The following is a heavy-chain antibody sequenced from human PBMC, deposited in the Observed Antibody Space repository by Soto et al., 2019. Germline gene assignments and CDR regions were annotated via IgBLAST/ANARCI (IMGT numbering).Heavy chain of an antibody. CDR2: ISSSASTM. V-gene: IGHV3-48*02. Sequence: EVQLVESGGGLVQPGGSLRLSCAASGFIFSRHSMNWVRQAPGKGLEWVSYISSSASTMYYADSVKVRFTISRDNAKNSLYLQMNSMSDEDTAVYYCATDSEASGWPGQVDYWGQGTLVTFSS. CDR3: ATDSEASGWPGQVDY. CDR1: GFIFSRHS. D-gene: IGHD6-19*01. J-gene: IGHJ4*02.